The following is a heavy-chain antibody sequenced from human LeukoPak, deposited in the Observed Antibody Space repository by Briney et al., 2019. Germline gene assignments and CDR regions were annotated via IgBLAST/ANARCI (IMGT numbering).Heavy chain of an antibody. Sequence: PGGSLRLSCAASGFTFSDYEMNWVRQAPGKGLEWVSYISPSGPTIYYADSVKGRFTISRDNAKNSLYLQMNSLRAEDTAVYYCAGGGYCSSSICYSLNAFDIWGQGTMFTVSS. CDR3: AGGGYCSSSICYSLNAFDI. CDR2: ISPSGPTI. J-gene: IGHJ3*02. V-gene: IGHV3-48*03. D-gene: IGHD2-2*01. CDR1: GFTFSDYE.